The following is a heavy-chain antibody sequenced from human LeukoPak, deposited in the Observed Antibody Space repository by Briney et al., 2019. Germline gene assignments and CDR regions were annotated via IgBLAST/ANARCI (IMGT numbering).Heavy chain of an antibody. Sequence: ASVKVSCTASGYTFTGYYMHWVRQAPGQGLEWMGRINPNSGSTNYAQKFQGRVTITRDTSISTAYMELSRLRSDDRAVYYCASGYDILTGYYTHYYYYGMDVWGQGTTVTVSS. J-gene: IGHJ6*02. CDR3: ASGYDILTGYYTHYYYYGMDV. CDR2: INPNSGST. CDR1: GYTFTGYY. D-gene: IGHD3-9*01. V-gene: IGHV1-2*06.